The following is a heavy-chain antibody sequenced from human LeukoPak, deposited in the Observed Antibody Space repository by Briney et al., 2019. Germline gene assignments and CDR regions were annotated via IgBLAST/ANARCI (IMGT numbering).Heavy chain of an antibody. J-gene: IGHJ4*02. CDR3: ASRSPH. CDR2: ISYDGSNK. CDR1: GFTFSSYA. V-gene: IGHV3-30*04. Sequence: GGSLRLSCAASGFTFSSYATHWVRQAPGKGLEWVAVISYDGSNKYYADSVKGRFTISRDNSKNTLYLQMNSLRAEDTAVYYCASRSPHWGQGTLVTVSS.